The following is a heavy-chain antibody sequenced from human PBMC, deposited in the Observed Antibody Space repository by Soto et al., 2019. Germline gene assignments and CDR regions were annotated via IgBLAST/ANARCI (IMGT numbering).Heavy chain of an antibody. CDR3: VRGYYDGRGYSNTFDL. CDR2: VHYTGST. J-gene: IGHJ3*01. CDR1: GAYIVGCD. V-gene: IGHV4-59*01. Sequence: PFVTLSLSWSVAGAYIVGCDGSWIRQSQGKRLEWIGYVHYTGSTKFNPSLDNRASISVDTSKNQFSLKLGSVSAADTAVYYCVRGYYDGRGYSNTFDLWGQRTMVT. D-gene: IGHD3-16*01.